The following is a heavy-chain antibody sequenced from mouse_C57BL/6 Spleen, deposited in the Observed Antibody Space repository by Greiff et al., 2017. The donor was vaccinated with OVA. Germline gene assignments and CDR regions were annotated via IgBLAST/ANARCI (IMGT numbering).Heavy chain of an antibody. CDR3: ARWGDYALRWYFDV. CDR1: GYTFTDYN. D-gene: IGHD2-4*01. CDR2: INPNNGGT. Sequence: EVKLVESGPELVKPGASVKIPCKASGYTFTDYNMDWVKQSHGKSLEWIGDINPNNGGTIYNQKFKGKATLTVDKSSSTAYMELRSLTSEDTAVYYCARWGDYALRWYFDVWGTGTTVTVSS. V-gene: IGHV1-18*01. J-gene: IGHJ1*03.